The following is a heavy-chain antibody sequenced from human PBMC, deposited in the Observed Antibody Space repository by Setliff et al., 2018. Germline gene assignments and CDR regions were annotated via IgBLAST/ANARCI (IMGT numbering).Heavy chain of an antibody. V-gene: IGHV3-20*04. CDR3: ARAVVGYGDLYYFDC. J-gene: IGHJ4*02. D-gene: IGHD4-17*01. CDR1: GSRFRTNW. CDR2: INWSGGSR. Sequence: GGSLRLSCAASGSRFRTNWMHWVRQAPGKGLEWVSSINWSGGSRAYADSVKGRFTISRDNAKNSMYLEMNSLRAEDTAFYYCARAVVGYGDLYYFDCWGQGTLVTVSS.